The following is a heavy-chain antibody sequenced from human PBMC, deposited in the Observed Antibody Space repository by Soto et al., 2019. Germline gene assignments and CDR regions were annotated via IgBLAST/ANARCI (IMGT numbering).Heavy chain of an antibody. J-gene: IGHJ6*02. CDR1: GFTFDDYT. Sequence: GGSLRLSCAASGFTFDDYTMHWVRQAPGKGLEWVSLISWDGGSTYYADSVKGRFTISRDNSKNSLYLQMNSLRTEDTALYYCAKGYLGYCSGGSCYSPLYYYYGMDVWGQGTTVTVSS. CDR2: ISWDGGST. V-gene: IGHV3-43*01. D-gene: IGHD2-15*01. CDR3: AKGYLGYCSGGSCYSPLYYYYGMDV.